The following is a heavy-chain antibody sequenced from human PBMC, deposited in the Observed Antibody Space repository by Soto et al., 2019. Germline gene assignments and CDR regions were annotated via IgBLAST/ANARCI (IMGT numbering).Heavy chain of an antibody. Sequence: QVQLVQSGAEVKKPGSSVKVSCKASGGTFSSYTISWVRQAPGQGLEWMGRIIPILGIANYAQKFQGRVTITADKSTSTTYMQLSSLRSEYTAVYYCAREEHVVVPAAKGHTYYYYYMAVWGSGTTVVVSS. D-gene: IGHD2-2*01. CDR2: IIPILGIA. CDR1: GGTFSSYT. J-gene: IGHJ6*03. V-gene: IGHV1-69*08. CDR3: AREEHVVVPAAKGHTYYYYYMAV.